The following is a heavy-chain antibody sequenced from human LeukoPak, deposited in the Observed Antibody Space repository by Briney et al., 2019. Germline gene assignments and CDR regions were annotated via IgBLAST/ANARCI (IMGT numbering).Heavy chain of an antibody. V-gene: IGHV4-31*03. CDR1: GGSISSGGYY. CDR3: ARFPRVANHWHFDL. Sequence: SETLSLTCTVSGGSISSGGYYWSWIRQHPGKGLEWIGYIYYSGSTYYNPSLKSRVTISVDTSKNDLSLNLTSVTAADSAVYYCARFPRVANHWHFDLWGRGTLVTVSS. D-gene: IGHD5-12*01. CDR2: IYYSGST. J-gene: IGHJ2*01.